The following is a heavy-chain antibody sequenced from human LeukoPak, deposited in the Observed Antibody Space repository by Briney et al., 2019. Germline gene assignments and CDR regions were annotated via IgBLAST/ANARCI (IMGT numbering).Heavy chain of an antibody. J-gene: IGHJ4*02. CDR2: ISIDGTNY. D-gene: IGHD2-21*01. CDR3: ARGLSDSPPTLDY. Sequence: GGSLRLSCEASGFAFNMYPLHWVRQAPGKGLEWVAVISIDGTNYLDANPVKGRFTISRDNSKNTVYLQMNSLGPEDTAIYFCARGLSDSPPTLDYWGQGTLVAVSS. V-gene: IGHV3-30-3*01. CDR1: GFAFNMYP.